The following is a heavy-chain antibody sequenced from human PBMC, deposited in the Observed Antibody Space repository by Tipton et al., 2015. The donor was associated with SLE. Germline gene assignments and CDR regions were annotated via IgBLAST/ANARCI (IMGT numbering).Heavy chain of an antibody. V-gene: IGHV4-59*01. J-gene: IGHJ4*02. D-gene: IGHD5-18*01. CDR3: ASQRGCSYGVDY. CDR2: IYYSGST. CDR1: GGSISSYY. Sequence: TLSLTCTVSGGSISSYYWSWIRQPPGKGLEWIGYIYYSGSTNYNPSLKSRVTISVDTSKNQFSLKLSSVTAADTAVYYCASQRGCSYGVDYWGQGTLVPVSS.